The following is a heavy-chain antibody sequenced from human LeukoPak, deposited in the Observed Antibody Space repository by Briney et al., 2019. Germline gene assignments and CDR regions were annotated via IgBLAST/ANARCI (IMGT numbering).Heavy chain of an antibody. Sequence: SETLSLTCTVSGASISSHSWNWIRQPPGKGLEWIGSIYYSGSTHYNPSLNSRVTISGDMSKNQFSLQLSYVTAADTAVYYCARRGVEMAAIRADNWFDPCGQGTQDTVCS. CDR3: ARRGVEMAAIRADNWFDP. CDR2: IYYSGST. V-gene: IGHV4-59*08. J-gene: IGHJ5*02. CDR1: GASISSHS. D-gene: IGHD5-24*01.